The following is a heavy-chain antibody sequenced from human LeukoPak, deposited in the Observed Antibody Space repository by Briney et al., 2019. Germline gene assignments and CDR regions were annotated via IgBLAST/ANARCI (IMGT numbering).Heavy chain of an antibody. CDR3: AKDRSGGIAAAAY. D-gene: IGHD6-13*01. V-gene: IGHV3-23*01. CDR1: GFTFSSYA. CDR2: ISGSGGST. J-gene: IGHJ4*02. Sequence: GGSLRLSCAASGFTFSSYAMSWVRQAPGKGLEWVSAISGSGGSTYYADSVKGRFTISRDNSKNTPYLQMNSLRAEDTAVYYCAKDRSGGIAAAAYWGQGTLVTVSS.